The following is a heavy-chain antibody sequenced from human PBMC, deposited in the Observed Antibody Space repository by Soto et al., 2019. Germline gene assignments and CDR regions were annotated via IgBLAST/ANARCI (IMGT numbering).Heavy chain of an antibody. D-gene: IGHD4-17*01. Sequence: QVQLVQSGAEVKKPWASVKVSFKASGYSFTSYVINWVRQATGQGLEWMGWMNPNSGNTGYAQKFQGRVTMTRNTSISTAYMELSSLRSEDTAVYYCARSTNDYGDRHWGQGTLVTVSS. V-gene: IGHV1-8*01. CDR2: MNPNSGNT. CDR1: GYSFTSYV. J-gene: IGHJ4*02. CDR3: ARSTNDYGDRH.